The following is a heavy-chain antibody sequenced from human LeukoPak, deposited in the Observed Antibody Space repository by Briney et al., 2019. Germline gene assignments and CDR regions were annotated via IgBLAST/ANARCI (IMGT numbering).Heavy chain of an antibody. CDR3: ARDFPGRRSKFHYYDSSGFTFDY. CDR1: GFTFSSYW. J-gene: IGHJ4*02. V-gene: IGHV3-7*01. D-gene: IGHD3-22*01. Sequence: GGSLRLSCAASGFTFSSYWMSWVRQAPGKGLEWVANIKQDVSEKYYVDSVKGRFTISRDNAKNSLYLQMNSLRAEDTAVYYCARDFPGRRSKFHYYDSSGFTFDYWGQGTLVTVSS. CDR2: IKQDVSEK.